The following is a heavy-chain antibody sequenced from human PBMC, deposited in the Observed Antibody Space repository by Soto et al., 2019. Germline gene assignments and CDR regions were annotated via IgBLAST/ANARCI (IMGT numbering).Heavy chain of an antibody. CDR3: ARDTAFIASGLFDP. V-gene: IGHV3-11*01. CDR2: ISSSGTTI. CDR1: GFTFGDYY. D-gene: IGHD3-22*01. Sequence: PVGSLRLSCAASGFTFGDYYMSWVRQAPGKGLEWVSYISSSGTTIYYADSVKGRFTISRDNAKNSLYLQMNSLRAEDTAVYYCARDTAFIASGLFDPWGQGTLVTVSS. J-gene: IGHJ5*02.